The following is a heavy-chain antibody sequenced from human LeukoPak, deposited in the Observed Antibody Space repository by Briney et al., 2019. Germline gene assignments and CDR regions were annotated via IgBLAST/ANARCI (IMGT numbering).Heavy chain of an antibody. CDR2: ISWNSGSI. D-gene: IGHD4-17*01. J-gene: IGHJ4*02. V-gene: IGHV3-9*01. Sequence: GRSLRLSCAASGFTFDDYAMHWVRQAPGKGLEWVSGISWNSGSIGYADSVKGRFTISRDNAKNSLYLQMNSLRAEDTALYYCAKETVAKFSLDYWGQGTLVTVSS. CDR3: AKETVAKFSLDY. CDR1: GFTFDDYA.